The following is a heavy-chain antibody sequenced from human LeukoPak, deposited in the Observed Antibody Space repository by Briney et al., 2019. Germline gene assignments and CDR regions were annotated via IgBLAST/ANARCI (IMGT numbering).Heavy chain of an antibody. J-gene: IGHJ4*02. CDR2: IKQDGSEK. Sequence: GGSLRLSCAASGFTFSSYWMSWVRQAPGKGLEWVANIKQDGSEKYYVDSVKGRFTISRDNAKNSLYLQMNSLRAEDTALYYCARAVKGLPYYFDYWGQGTLVTVSS. V-gene: IGHV3-7*03. CDR3: ARAVKGLPYYFDY. CDR1: GFTFSSYW. D-gene: IGHD3-22*01.